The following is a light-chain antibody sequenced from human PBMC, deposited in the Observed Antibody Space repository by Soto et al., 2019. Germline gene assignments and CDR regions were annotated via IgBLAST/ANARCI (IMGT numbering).Light chain of an antibody. Sequence: EIVLTQSPGTLSLSPGERATLSCRASQSVSSSYLAWYQQKPGQAPRLLIYGASSRATGIPDRFCGSGSGTDFTLTISSLEPEDFAVYYCQQYGSSPQTFGQGTKVEIK. CDR2: GAS. CDR3: QQYGSSPQT. J-gene: IGKJ1*01. CDR1: QSVSSSY. V-gene: IGKV3-20*01.